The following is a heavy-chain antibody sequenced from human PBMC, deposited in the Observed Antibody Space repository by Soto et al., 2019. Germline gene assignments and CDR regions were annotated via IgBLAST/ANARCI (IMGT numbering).Heavy chain of an antibody. J-gene: IGHJ4*02. V-gene: IGHV4-30-2*01. CDR3: ARARVAATGTTYYFDY. Sequence: SETLSLTCTVSGGSINSGAFSWSWIRQPPGKGLEWIGDISHSGSTYYNPSLKSRVTMSIDRSKNQFSLNLSSVSAADTAVYSCARARVAATGTTYYFDYWGQVNLVTVS. D-gene: IGHD1-1*01. CDR1: GGSINSGAFS. CDR2: ISHSGST.